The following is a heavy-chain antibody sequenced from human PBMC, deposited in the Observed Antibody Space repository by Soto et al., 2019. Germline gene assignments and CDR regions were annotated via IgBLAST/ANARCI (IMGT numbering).Heavy chain of an antibody. J-gene: IGHJ6*02. CDR3: ARIRGDGYSPGYYTMDV. V-gene: IGHV2-70*11. D-gene: IGHD4-4*01. CDR2: INWDDDK. CDR1: GFSLSTSGMC. Sequence: SGPTLVNPTQTLTLTCTFSGFSLSTSGMCVSWIRQPPGKALEWLARINWDDDKYYSTSLKTRLTISKDTSKNQVVLTMTNMDPVDTATYYCARIRGDGYSPGYYTMDVWGQGTTVTVSS.